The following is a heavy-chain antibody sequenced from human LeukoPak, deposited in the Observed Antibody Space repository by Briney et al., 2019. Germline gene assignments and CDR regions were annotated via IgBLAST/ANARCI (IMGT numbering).Heavy chain of an antibody. CDR1: GFTVSSNY. J-gene: IGHJ4*02. CDR2: ISPSGGST. Sequence: GGSLRLSCAASGFTVSSNYMSWVRQAPGKGLEWVSTISPSGGSTYYADSVKGRFTISRDNSKNTLYLQMNSLRAEDTAIYYCAKGQDYWGQGTLVTVSS. CDR3: AKGQDY. V-gene: IGHV3-23*01.